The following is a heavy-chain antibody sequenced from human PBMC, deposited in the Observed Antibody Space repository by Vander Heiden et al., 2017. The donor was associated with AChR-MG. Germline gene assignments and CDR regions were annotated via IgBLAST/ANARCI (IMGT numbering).Heavy chain of an antibody. CDR3: ARERGELSYYYYYYYMDV. CDR1: GGSVSSGSYY. Sequence: QVQLQESGPGLVKPSETLSLTCTVSGGSVSSGSYYWSWIRQPPGKGLEWIGYIYYSGSTNYNPSLKSRVTISVDTSKNQFSLKLSSVTAADTAVYYCARERGELSYYYYYYYMDVWGKGTTVTVSS. V-gene: IGHV4-61*01. J-gene: IGHJ6*03. D-gene: IGHD3-16*02. CDR2: IYYSGST.